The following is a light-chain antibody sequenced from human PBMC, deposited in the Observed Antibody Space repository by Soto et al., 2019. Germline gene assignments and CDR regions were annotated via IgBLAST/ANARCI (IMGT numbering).Light chain of an antibody. Sequence: EIVLTQSPGTLSLSPGERATLSCRASQSVSSSYLAWYQQKAGQAPRLVIYGASIRATGIPDRFSGSGSGTDFTLTISRLEPEDSAAYYCQQYGNSPRTFGQGTKVEIK. CDR2: GAS. CDR3: QQYGNSPRT. J-gene: IGKJ1*01. V-gene: IGKV3-20*01. CDR1: QSVSSSY.